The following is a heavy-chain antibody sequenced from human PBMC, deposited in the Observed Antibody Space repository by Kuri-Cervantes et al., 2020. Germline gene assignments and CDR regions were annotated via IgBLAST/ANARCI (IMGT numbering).Heavy chain of an antibody. D-gene: IGHD2-2*01. Sequence: SETLSLTCTVSGGSISSYYWSWIRQPPGKGLEWIGSIYHSGSTYYNPSLKSRVTISVDTSKNQFSLKLSSVTAADTAVYYCAKLVVRYYFDYWGQGTLVTVSS. CDR1: GGSISSYY. CDR3: AKLVVRYYFDY. V-gene: IGHV4-59*08. CDR2: IYHSGST. J-gene: IGHJ4*02.